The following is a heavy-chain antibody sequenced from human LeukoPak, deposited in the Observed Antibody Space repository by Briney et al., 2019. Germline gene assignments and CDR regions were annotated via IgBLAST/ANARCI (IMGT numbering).Heavy chain of an antibody. CDR2: TYYRSKWYN. V-gene: IGHV6-1*01. J-gene: IGHJ5*02. Sequence: SQTFSLTCAISGDSVSSNSAAWNWIRQSPSRGLEWLGRTYYRSKWYNDYAVSVKSRITINPDTSKNQFSLQLNSVTPEDTAVYYCARDAEQWLGNRGGWFDPWGQGTLVTVSS. CDR1: GDSVSSNSAA. D-gene: IGHD6-19*01. CDR3: ARDAEQWLGNRGGWFDP.